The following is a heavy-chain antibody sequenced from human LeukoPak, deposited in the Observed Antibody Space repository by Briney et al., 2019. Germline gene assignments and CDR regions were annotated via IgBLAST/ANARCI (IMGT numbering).Heavy chain of an antibody. V-gene: IGHV3-64D*06. D-gene: IGHD2-15*01. CDR1: GFTFSSYA. CDR2: ISSNGGST. CDR3: VKDLMSRGDRYCSGGSCSHSDY. J-gene: IGHJ4*02. Sequence: PGGSLRLSCSASGFTFSSYAMHWVRQAPGKGLEYVSAISSNGGSTYYADSVKGRFTISRDNSKNTLYLQMSSLRAEDTAVYYCVKDLMSRGDRYCSGGSCSHSDYWGQGTLVTVSS.